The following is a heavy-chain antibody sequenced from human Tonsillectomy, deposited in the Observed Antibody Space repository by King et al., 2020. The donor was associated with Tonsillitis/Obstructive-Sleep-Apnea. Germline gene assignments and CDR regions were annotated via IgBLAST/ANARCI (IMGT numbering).Heavy chain of an antibody. Sequence: VQLVESGGGLVQPGGSLRLSCAASGFTFSSYAMSWVRQAPGKGLEWVSHISGGGGSTYYADSVKGRFTIYRDNSKNTLYLQMNSLRAEDTAVYYCAAHSSGNSRKYYYYYYMDVWGKGTTVTVSS. CDR1: GFTFSSYA. D-gene: IGHD3-22*01. J-gene: IGHJ6*03. CDR3: AAHSSGNSRKYYYYYYMDV. CDR2: ISGGGGST. V-gene: IGHV3-23*04.